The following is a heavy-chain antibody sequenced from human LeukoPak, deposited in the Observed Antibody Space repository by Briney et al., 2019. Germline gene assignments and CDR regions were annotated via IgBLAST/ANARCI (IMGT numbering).Heavy chain of an antibody. CDR2: ISNTDNYI. D-gene: IGHD3-22*01. J-gene: IGHJ3*02. Sequence: GGSLRLSCAASGFSFSRYGMNWVRQAPGKGPEWVSSISNTDNYIYYADSVKGRFTMSRDNAKNSLYLQMNSLRADDTAIYYCARSASGFFNDAFDIWGQGAMVTVSS. V-gene: IGHV3-21*01. CDR3: ARSASGFFNDAFDI. CDR1: GFSFSRYG.